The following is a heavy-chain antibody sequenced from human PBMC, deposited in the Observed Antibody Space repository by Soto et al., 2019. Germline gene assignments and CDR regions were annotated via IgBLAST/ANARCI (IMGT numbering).Heavy chain of an antibody. CDR1: GGSISSYY. J-gene: IGHJ4*02. Sequence: SETLSLTCTVSGGSISSYYWSWIRQPPGKGLEWIGYIYYSGSTNYNPSLKSRVTISVDTSKNQFSLKLGSVTAADTAVYYCARENCSSTSCYNNFDYWGQGTLVTVSS. CDR3: ARENCSSTSCYNNFDY. V-gene: IGHV4-59*01. CDR2: IYYSGST. D-gene: IGHD2-2*01.